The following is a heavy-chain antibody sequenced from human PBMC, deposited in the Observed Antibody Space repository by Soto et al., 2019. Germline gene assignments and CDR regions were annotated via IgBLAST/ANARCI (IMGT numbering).Heavy chain of an antibody. CDR2: ISGSGGST. Sequence: EVQLLESGGGLVQPGGSLRLSCAASGFTFSTYPMSWVRQAPGKGLEWVSDISGSGGSTYYADSVKGRFTISRDNSKNTVYLQMNSLRAEDTAVYYCAKRPLKFSGSYFDYWGQGDLVTVSS. D-gene: IGHD1-26*01. CDR3: AKRPLKFSGSYFDY. CDR1: GFTFSTYP. V-gene: IGHV3-23*01. J-gene: IGHJ4*02.